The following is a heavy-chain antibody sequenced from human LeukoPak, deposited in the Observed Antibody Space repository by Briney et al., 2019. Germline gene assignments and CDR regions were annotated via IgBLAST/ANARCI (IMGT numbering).Heavy chain of an antibody. CDR1: GGSISSSAYH. D-gene: IGHD6-13*01. CDR3: ARQLSSWYPCYYYYYMDV. V-gene: IGHV4-39*01. Sequence: SETLSLTCTVSGGSISSSAYHWGWIRQPPGKGLEWVGSIHSSGSTYYNLSLKSRVTISVDTSKNQFSLELSSVTAADTAVYYCARQLSSWYPCYYYYYMDVWGKGTTVTISS. CDR2: IHSSGST. J-gene: IGHJ6*03.